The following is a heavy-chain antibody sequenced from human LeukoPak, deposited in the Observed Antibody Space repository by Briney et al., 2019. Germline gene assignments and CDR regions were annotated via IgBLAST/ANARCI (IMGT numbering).Heavy chain of an antibody. J-gene: IGHJ4*02. CDR1: GGSISSSSYY. V-gene: IGHV4-39*07. CDR2: IYYSGST. CDR3: ARAWGVLFYYFDY. Sequence: PSETLSLTCTVSGGSISSSSYYWGWIRQPPGKGLEWIGSIYYSGSTYYNPSLKSRVTISVDTSKNQFSLKLSPVTAADTAVYYCARAWGVLFYYFDYWGQGTLVTVSS. D-gene: IGHD1-26*01.